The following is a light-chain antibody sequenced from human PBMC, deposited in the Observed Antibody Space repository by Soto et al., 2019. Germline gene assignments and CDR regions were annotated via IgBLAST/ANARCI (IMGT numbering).Light chain of an antibody. CDR1: SSNIESNT. CDR2: SNY. CDR3: AAWDDTRNGYV. J-gene: IGLJ1*01. V-gene: IGLV1-44*01. Sequence: QSVLTQPPSASGTPGQRVTISCSGSSSNIESNTVSWYQQLPGTAPKLVIYSNYDRPSGVPDRFSGSTSGTSASLVIRGLQSEDEADYYCAAWDDTRNGYVFGDGTKLTVL.